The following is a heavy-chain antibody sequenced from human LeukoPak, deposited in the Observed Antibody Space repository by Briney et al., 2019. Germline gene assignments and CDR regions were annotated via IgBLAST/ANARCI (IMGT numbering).Heavy chain of an antibody. Sequence: GGSLRLSCAASGFTFSNYWMNWVRQAPGKGLEWVANIKQDRSEKYYVDSVKGRFTISRDNGKNSLYLQMNSLRAEDTAVYYCAKDKIRTVGGWFDPWGQGTLVTVSS. CDR3: AKDKIRTVGGWFDP. CDR1: GFTFSNYW. CDR2: IKQDRSEK. J-gene: IGHJ5*02. D-gene: IGHD4-23*01. V-gene: IGHV3-7*01.